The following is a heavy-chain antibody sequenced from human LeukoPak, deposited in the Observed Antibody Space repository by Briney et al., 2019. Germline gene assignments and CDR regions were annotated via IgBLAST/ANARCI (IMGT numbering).Heavy chain of an antibody. D-gene: IGHD3-22*01. Sequence: SETLSLTCAVYGGSFSGYYWSWIRQPPGKGLEWIGEINHSGSTNYNPSLKSRVTMSVDTSKNQFSLKLSSVTAEDTAVYYCATSPSWYYDSSVRRDIDRHYFDYWGQGTLVTVSS. CDR3: ATSPSWYYDSSVRRDIDRHYFDY. CDR1: GGSFSGYY. CDR2: INHSGST. J-gene: IGHJ4*02. V-gene: IGHV4-34*01.